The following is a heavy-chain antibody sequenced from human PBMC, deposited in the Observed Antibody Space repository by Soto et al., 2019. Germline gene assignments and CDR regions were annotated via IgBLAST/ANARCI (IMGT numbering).Heavy chain of an antibody. D-gene: IGHD1-26*01. V-gene: IGHV1-18*01. CDR1: GYSFSNFG. CDR2: ISAYKGNT. J-gene: IGHJ4*02. CDR3: SRAGAYGNFYFFDY. Sequence: QVHLVQSGPEVKTPGASVKASCKASGYSFSNFGFTWVRQAPGQGLEWMGWISAYKGNTDFAQKFQGRVTMTTDTSTSTAYMELWYLTSDDTAVYYCSRAGAYGNFYFFDYWGQGTLVTVSS.